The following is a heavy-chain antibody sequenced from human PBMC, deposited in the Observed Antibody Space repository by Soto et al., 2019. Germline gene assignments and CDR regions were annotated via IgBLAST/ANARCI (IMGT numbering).Heavy chain of an antibody. CDR1: GFTFSSYD. Sequence: PGGSLRLSCAASGFTFSSYDMHWVRQATGKGLEWVSAIGTAGDTYYPGSVKGRFTISRENAKNSLYLQMNSLRAGDTAVYYCARSGDILTGQPFDYWGQGTLVTVSS. CDR3: ARSGDILTGQPFDY. V-gene: IGHV3-13*01. CDR2: IGTAGDT. D-gene: IGHD3-9*01. J-gene: IGHJ4*02.